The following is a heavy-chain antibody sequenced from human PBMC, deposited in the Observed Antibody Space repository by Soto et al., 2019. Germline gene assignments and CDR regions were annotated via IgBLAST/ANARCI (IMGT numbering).Heavy chain of an antibody. D-gene: IGHD1-26*01. CDR1: GFTFSSYW. V-gene: IGHV3-7*01. J-gene: IGHJ4*02. CDR3: ARAFKYSGNSHPNFDS. Sequence: GGSLRLSCAASGFTFSSYWMGWVRQAPGKGLEWVANIKQDGSEKYYVDSVKGRFTISRDNAKNSLYLQMNSLRAEDTAVYYCARAFKYSGNSHPNFDSWGQGTLVTVS. CDR2: IKQDGSEK.